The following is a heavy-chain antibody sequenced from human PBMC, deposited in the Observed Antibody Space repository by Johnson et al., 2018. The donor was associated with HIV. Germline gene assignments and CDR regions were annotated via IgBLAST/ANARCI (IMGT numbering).Heavy chain of an antibody. CDR1: GFTFSSYD. Sequence: VQLVESGGGVVRPGGSLRLSCAASGFTFSSYDMSWVRQAPGKGLEWVSGISNSSSSTYYADSVKGRFTISRDNSKNSLYLQMNSVRPEDAAVYYCAKPPSMGADAFDIWGQGTMVTVSS. CDR2: ISNSSSST. V-gene: IGHV3-23*04. CDR3: AKPPSMGADAFDI. D-gene: IGHD3-16*01. J-gene: IGHJ3*02.